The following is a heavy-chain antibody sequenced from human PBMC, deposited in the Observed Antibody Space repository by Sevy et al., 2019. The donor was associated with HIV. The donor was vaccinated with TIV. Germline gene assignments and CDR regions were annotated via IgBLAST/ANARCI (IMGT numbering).Heavy chain of an antibody. D-gene: IGHD4-17*01. J-gene: IGHJ6*02. Sequence: GGSLRLSCAASGFRFDDFAMHWVRQAPGKGLEWVSGISWNSGSIGYVDSVKGRFTVSRDNAKNSLYLQMNSLRTGDTALYYCAKSSRGDYGGNYYYGLDVWGQGTTVTVSS. CDR3: AKSSRGDYGGNYYYGLDV. CDR2: ISWNSGSI. CDR1: GFRFDDFA. V-gene: IGHV3-9*01.